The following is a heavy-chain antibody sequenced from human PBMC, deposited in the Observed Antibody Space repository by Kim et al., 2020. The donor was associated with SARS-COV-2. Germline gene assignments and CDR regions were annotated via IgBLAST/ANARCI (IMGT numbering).Heavy chain of an antibody. CDR3: ARDRLVIAAAGVDAFDI. D-gene: IGHD6-13*01. Sequence: FQGRVTMTRDTSTSTVYMELSSLRSEDTAVYYCARDRLVIAAAGVDAFDIWGQGTMVTVSS. J-gene: IGHJ3*02. V-gene: IGHV1-46*01.